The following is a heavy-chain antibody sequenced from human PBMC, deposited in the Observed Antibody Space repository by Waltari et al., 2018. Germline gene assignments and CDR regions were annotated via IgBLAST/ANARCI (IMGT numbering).Heavy chain of an antibody. D-gene: IGHD2-2*01. V-gene: IGHV1-24*01. CDR3: ATGNRPRIVPAVPFDY. J-gene: IGHJ4*02. CDR2: FDPEDGET. Sequence: QVQLVQSGAEVTKPGASVKVSCKVSGYTLTELSMYWVRQAPGKGLEWMGGFDPEDGETIYAQKFQGRVTMTEDTSTDTAYMELSSLRSEDTAVYYCATGNRPRIVPAVPFDYWGQGTLVTVSS. CDR1: GYTLTELS.